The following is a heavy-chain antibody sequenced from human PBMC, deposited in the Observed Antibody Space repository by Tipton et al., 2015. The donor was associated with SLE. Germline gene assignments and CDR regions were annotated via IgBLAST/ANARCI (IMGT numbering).Heavy chain of an antibody. CDR2: INLDGTSI. D-gene: IGHD5/OR15-5a*01. CDR1: GFPFSSYW. V-gene: IGHV3-74*01. J-gene: IGHJ4*02. Sequence: SLRLSCAASGFPFSSYWMHWVRQAPGKGLVWVSRINLDGTSITYADSVKGRFTISRDNAKSTLYLQMNSLRAEDSGVYYCTREGLRINDFWGQGTLVTVSS. CDR3: TREGLRINDF.